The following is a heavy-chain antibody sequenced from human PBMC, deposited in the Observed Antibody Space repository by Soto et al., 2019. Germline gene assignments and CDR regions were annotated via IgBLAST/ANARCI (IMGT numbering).Heavy chain of an antibody. CDR2: ISAYNGNT. CDR1: GYTFTSYG. D-gene: IGHD2-8*01. J-gene: IGHJ4*02. V-gene: IGHV1-18*01. CDR3: ARDGRGPYLPGVKHLDY. Sequence: ASVKVSCKASGYTFTSYGISWVRQAPGQGLEWMGWISAYNGNTNYAQKLQGRVTMTTDTSTSTAYMELRSLRSDDTAVYYCARDGRGPYLPGVKHLDYWGQGTLVTVSS.